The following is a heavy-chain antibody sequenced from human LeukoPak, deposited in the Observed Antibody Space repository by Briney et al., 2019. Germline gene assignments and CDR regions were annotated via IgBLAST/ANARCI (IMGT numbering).Heavy chain of an antibody. CDR1: GFNFNQHS. D-gene: IGHD3-3*01. CDR3: ARASSLIGGFDS. J-gene: IGHJ4*02. Sequence: GRSLRLSCAASGFNFNQHSMSWIRQPPGKGVEWISYISRNGGAIHYAESVEGRFTVSRDNAKKSQFLQMNTLRNDDTAVYFCARASSLIGGFDSWGRGTLVAVSS. CDR2: ISRNGGAI. V-gene: IGHV3-11*01.